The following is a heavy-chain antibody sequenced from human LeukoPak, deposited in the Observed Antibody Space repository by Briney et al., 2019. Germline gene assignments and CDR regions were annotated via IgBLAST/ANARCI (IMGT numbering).Heavy chain of an antibody. CDR1: GFTFSSYN. V-gene: IGHV3-48*02. Sequence: GGSLRLSCAASGFTFSSYNMNWVRQAPGKGLEWISYISSSTSTIHYADSVKGRLTISRDNAKNSLYLQMNSLRDEDTAVYYCARDYGNHGEYFDYWGQGTLVTVSS. J-gene: IGHJ4*02. CDR2: ISSSTSTI. D-gene: IGHD4-11*01. CDR3: ARDYGNHGEYFDY.